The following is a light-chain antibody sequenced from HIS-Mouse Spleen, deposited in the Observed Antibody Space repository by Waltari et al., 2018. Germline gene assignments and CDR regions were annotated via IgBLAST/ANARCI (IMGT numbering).Light chain of an antibody. CDR2: QDR. V-gene: IGLV3-1*01. Sequence: SYELTQPPSVSVSPGQTASITCSGDKLGDKYACWYQQKPGQYPVLVIYQDRKRPSGIPERFSGSNSGNTATLTISGTQAMDEADYYCQAWDISTAVFGTGTKVTVL. CDR1: KLGDKY. CDR3: QAWDISTAV. J-gene: IGLJ1*01.